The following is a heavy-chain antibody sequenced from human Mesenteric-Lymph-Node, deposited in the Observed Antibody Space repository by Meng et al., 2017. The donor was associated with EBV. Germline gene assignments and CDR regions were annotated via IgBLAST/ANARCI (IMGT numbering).Heavy chain of an antibody. CDR2: INNDGRRT. CDR3: STLSGDYEANF. CDR1: GFTFSNHA. Sequence: VQLVESGGGLVQPGGSLRLSCAASGFTFSNHAMHWVRQAPGKGLVWVSRINNDGRRTNYADSVKGRFTISRDNARNTLYLQMNSLRAEDTAVYYCSTLSGDYEANFWGQGTLVTVSS. J-gene: IGHJ4*02. D-gene: IGHD4-17*01. V-gene: IGHV3-74*02.